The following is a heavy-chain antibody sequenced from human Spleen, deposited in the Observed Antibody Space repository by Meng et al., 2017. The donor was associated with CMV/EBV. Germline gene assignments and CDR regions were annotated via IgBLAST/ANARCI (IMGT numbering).Heavy chain of an antibody. Sequence: GESLKISCAASGFTFSSYAMHWVRQAPGKGLEWVVVISYDGSNKYYADSVKGRFTISRDNSKNTLYLQMNSLRAEDTAVYYCARGYSSSENYWGQGTLVTVSS. CDR3: ARGYSSSENY. V-gene: IGHV3-30-3*01. J-gene: IGHJ4*02. CDR1: GFTFSSYA. D-gene: IGHD6-6*01. CDR2: ISYDGSNK.